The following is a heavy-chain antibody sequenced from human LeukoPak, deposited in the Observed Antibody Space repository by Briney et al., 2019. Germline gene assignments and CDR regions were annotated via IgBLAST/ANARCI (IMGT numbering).Heavy chain of an antibody. CDR3: ARASDISWPFEN. CDR2: ISAKNSET. V-gene: IGHV1-18*01. CDR1: GYSFSNYG. J-gene: IGHJ4*02. D-gene: IGHD6-13*01. Sequence: ASVTVSCTTSGYSFSNYGIIWVRQAPGQGLERVGWISAKNSETKNSQKVQGRVTITTDSSTNIAYLELRSLRSDDTAVYYCARASDISWPFENWGQGTLVIVSS.